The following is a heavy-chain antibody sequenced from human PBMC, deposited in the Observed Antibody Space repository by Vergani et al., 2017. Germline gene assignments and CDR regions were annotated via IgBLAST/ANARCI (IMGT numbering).Heavy chain of an antibody. CDR3: ARGLYYYGSGSSGFSDY. CDR2: ISSSSRYI. D-gene: IGHD3-10*01. V-gene: IGHV3-21*01. Sequence: EVQLVESGGGLVKPGGSLRLSCAASGFPFSSYSMNWVRQAPGKGLEWVSSISSSSRYIYYADSVKSRFIISRDNAKNSLYLQMNSLRAEETAVYYCARGLYYYGSGSSGFSDYWGQGTLVTVSS. J-gene: IGHJ4*02. CDR1: GFPFSSYS.